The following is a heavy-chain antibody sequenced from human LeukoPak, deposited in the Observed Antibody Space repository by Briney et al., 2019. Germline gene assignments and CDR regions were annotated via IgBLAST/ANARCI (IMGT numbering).Heavy chain of an antibody. J-gene: IGHJ4*02. CDR3: ARDAQYDGSGSSSFDY. Sequence: RASVKVSCKASGYTFTSYYMHWVRQAPGQGLEWMGKVNPSAGSTTYAQKLQGRVTMTRDMSTSTVYMELSSLRSEDTAVYYCARDAQYDGSGSSSFDYWGQGALVTVSS. D-gene: IGHD3-10*01. CDR1: GYTFTSYY. V-gene: IGHV1-46*04. CDR2: VNPSAGST.